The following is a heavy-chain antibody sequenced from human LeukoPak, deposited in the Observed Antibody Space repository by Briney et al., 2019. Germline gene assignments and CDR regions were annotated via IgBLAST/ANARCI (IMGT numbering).Heavy chain of an antibody. V-gene: IGHV3-7*01. Sequence: PGGSLRLSCAASGFTFSSYWMSWVRQAPGKGLEWVANIKQDGSEKYYVDSVKGRFPISRDNAKNSLYLQMNSLRAEDTAVYYCARDGGTGFLDYWGQGTLVTVSS. J-gene: IGHJ4*02. D-gene: IGHD3/OR15-3a*01. CDR2: IKQDGSEK. CDR3: ARDGGTGFLDY. CDR1: GFTFSSYW.